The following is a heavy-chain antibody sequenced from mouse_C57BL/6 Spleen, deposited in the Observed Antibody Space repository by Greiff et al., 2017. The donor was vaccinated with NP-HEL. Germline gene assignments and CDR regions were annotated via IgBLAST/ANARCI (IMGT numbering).Heavy chain of an antibody. V-gene: IGHV5-16*01. CDR1: GFTFSDYY. CDR3: ARAYYYGSSPFDY. Sequence: EVHLVESEGGLVQPGSSMKLSCTASGFTFSDYYMAWVRQVPEKGLEWVANINYDGSSTYYLDSLKSRFIISRDNAKNILYLQMSSLKSEDTATYYCARAYYYGSSPFDYWGQGTTLTVSS. D-gene: IGHD1-1*01. CDR2: INYDGSST. J-gene: IGHJ2*01.